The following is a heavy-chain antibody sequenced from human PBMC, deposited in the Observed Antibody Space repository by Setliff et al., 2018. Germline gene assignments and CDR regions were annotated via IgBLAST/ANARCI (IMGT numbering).Heavy chain of an antibody. CDR3: ARMSGFQYIDV. V-gene: IGHV4-61*09. Sequence: PSETLSLTCTVSGDSISSRRNCWGWFRQPAGKELEWIGQIYTSWSTNYNPSLKSRVTISLDTSKNQFPLSLTSVTAEDTAVYYCARMSGFQYIDVWDKGTTVTVSS. CDR1: GDSISSRRNC. J-gene: IGHJ6*03. D-gene: IGHD3-3*01. CDR2: IYTSWST.